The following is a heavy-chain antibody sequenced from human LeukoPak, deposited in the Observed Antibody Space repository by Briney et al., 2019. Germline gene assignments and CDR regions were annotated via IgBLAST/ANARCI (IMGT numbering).Heavy chain of an antibody. D-gene: IGHD3-16*02. V-gene: IGHV3-30-3*01. Sequence: PRGSLRLSCAASGFTFSSYAMHWVRQAPGKGLEWVAVISYDGSNKYYADSVKGRFTISRDNSKNTLYLQMNSLRAEDTAVYYCARDLPPMITFGGVIARHFDYWGQGTLVTVSS. CDR3: ARDLPPMITFGGVIARHFDY. J-gene: IGHJ4*02. CDR1: GFTFSSYA. CDR2: ISYDGSNK.